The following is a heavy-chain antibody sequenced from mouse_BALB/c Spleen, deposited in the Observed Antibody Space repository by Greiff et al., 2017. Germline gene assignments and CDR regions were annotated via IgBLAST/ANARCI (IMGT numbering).Heavy chain of an antibody. Sequence: VKVEESGPGLVAPSQSLSITCTVSGFSLTSYGVHWVRQPPGKGLEWLGVIWAGGSTNYNSALMSRLSISKDNSKSQVFLKMNSLQTDDTAMYYCARERYDDAMDYWGQGTSVTVSS. D-gene: IGHD2-14*01. CDR3: ARERYDDAMDY. CDR2: IWAGGST. V-gene: IGHV2-9*02. J-gene: IGHJ4*01. CDR1: GFSLTSYG.